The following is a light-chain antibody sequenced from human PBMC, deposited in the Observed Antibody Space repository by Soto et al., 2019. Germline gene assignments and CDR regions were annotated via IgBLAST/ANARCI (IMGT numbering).Light chain of an antibody. CDR2: AAP. V-gene: IGKV1-39*01. J-gene: IGKJ1*01. CDR3: QQSYSTLWT. Sequence: DIQMTQSPSSLSASVGDRVTITCRASQSISSYLNWYQQKPGKAPKLLIYAAPSLQSGVPSRFSGSGSGTDFTLTISSLQPEDFATYYCQQSYSTLWTFGQGTKVDIK. CDR1: QSISSY.